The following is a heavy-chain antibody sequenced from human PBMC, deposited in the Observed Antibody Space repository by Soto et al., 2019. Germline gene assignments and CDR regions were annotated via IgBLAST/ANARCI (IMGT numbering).Heavy chain of an antibody. CDR3: ARGRRDYFDTTGPGYGMDV. Sequence: QVQLQESGPGLVKPSQTLSLTCTVSGDSISDVDYYWSWVRQTPREGLEWIGAFYDSGTSYYSPSLKSRMTISVDSSKNQFSLTLTSVTAADTAVYYCARGRRDYFDTTGPGYGMDVWGQGTTVTVSS. J-gene: IGHJ6*02. D-gene: IGHD3-22*01. V-gene: IGHV4-30-4*01. CDR2: FYDSGTS. CDR1: GDSISDVDYY.